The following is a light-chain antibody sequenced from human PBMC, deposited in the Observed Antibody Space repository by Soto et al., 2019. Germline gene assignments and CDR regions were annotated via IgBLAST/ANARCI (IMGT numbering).Light chain of an antibody. J-gene: IGLJ1*01. V-gene: IGLV1-40*01. CDR2: SNN. CDR3: QSYDSRLSGSV. Sequence: QSVLTQPPSVSGAPGQRVTISCTGSSSNIGAGYDVHWYQQLPGTSPKLLIYSNNNRPSGVPDRFSGSKSGTSASLAITGLQAEDEADYYCQSYDSRLSGSVFGTGTKRTVL. CDR1: SSNIGAGYD.